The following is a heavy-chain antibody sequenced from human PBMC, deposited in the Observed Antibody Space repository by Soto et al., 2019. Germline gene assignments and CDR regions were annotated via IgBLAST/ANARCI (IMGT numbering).Heavy chain of an antibody. CDR2: IYYSGST. Sequence: PSETLSLTCTVSGGSISSGGYYWSWIRQHPGKGLEWIGYIYYSGSTYYNPSLKSRVTISVDTSKNQFSLKLSSVTAADTAVYYCARDQGRFWSGYSNYWYFDLWGRGTLVTVSS. V-gene: IGHV4-31*03. CDR1: GGSISSGGYY. J-gene: IGHJ2*01. D-gene: IGHD3-3*01. CDR3: ARDQGRFWSGYSNYWYFDL.